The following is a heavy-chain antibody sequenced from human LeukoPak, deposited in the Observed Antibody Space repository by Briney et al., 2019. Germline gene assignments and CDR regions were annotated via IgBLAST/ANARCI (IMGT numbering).Heavy chain of an antibody. Sequence: PSETLSLTCTVSGASINGYFGNWLRHPPGKGLEWIGYIYYSGNANYNPSLYNPSLKSRLTILVDTSKNQFSLKLSSVAAVDTAVYYCARGGSSLDSWGQGTLVTVSS. J-gene: IGHJ4*02. CDR1: GASINGYF. V-gene: IGHV4-59*01. CDR2: IYYSGNA. D-gene: IGHD6-13*01. CDR3: ARGGSSLDS.